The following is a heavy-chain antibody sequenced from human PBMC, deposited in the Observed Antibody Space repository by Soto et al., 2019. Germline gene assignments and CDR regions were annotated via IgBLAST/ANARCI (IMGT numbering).Heavy chain of an antibody. D-gene: IGHD6-19*01. Sequence: GESLKISCAASGFTFSSYGMHWVRQAPGKGLEWVAVISYDGSNKYYADSVKGRFTISRDNSKNTLYLQMNSLRAEDTAVYYCAKDSSAVAGIDYWGQGTLVTVSS. J-gene: IGHJ4*02. CDR1: GFTFSSYG. CDR2: ISYDGSNK. CDR3: AKDSSAVAGIDY. V-gene: IGHV3-30*18.